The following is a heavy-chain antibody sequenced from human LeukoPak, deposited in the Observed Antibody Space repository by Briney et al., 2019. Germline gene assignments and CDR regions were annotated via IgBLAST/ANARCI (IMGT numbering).Heavy chain of an antibody. V-gene: IGHV3-7*01. CDR2: MNQDGSEK. J-gene: IGHJ6*02. CDR1: GFTFSDSW. Sequence: GGSLRLSCAASGFTFSDSWMSWVRQAPGKGLEGVANMNQDGSEKDYVDSVKGRFTISRDNARNSLYLQMGSLRAEDTAVYYCATYTHWVAGDVWGQGTTVTVSS. D-gene: IGHD3-16*01. CDR3: ATYTHWVAGDV.